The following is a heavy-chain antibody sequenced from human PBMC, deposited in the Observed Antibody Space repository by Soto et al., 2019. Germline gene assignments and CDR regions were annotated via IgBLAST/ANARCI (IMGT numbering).Heavy chain of an antibody. CDR3: AREGEEHCGRTSCYETYNWFDP. D-gene: IGHD2-2*01. CDR1: GYTFTSYG. V-gene: IGHV1-18*01. CDR2: ISAYNGNT. J-gene: IGHJ5*02. Sequence: ASVKVSCKASGYTFTSYGISWVRQAPGQGLEWMGWISAYNGNTNYAQKLQGRVTMTTDTSTSTAYMELRSLRSDDTAVYYCAREGEEHCGRTSCYETYNWFDPWGQGTLVTVSS.